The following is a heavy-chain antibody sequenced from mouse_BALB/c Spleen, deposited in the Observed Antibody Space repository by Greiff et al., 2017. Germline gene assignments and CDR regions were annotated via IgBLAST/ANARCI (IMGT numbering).Heavy chain of an antibody. Sequence: QVQLHQSGAELVRPGTSVKVSCKASGYAFTNYLIEWVKQRPGQGLEWIGVINPGSGGTNYNEKFKGKATLTADKSSSTAYMQLSSLTSDDSAVYFCARRNYAMDYWGQGTSVTVSS. CDR3: ARRNYAMDY. V-gene: IGHV1-54*03. CDR1: GYAFTNYL. CDR2: INPGSGGT. J-gene: IGHJ4*01.